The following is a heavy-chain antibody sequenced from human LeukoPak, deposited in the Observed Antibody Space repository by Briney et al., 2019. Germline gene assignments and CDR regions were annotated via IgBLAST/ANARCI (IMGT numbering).Heavy chain of an antibody. Sequence: TSETLSLTCTVSGGSISSYYWSWIRQPAGKGLEWIGRIYTSGSTNYNPSLKSRFTMSVDTSKNQFSLKLSSVTAADTAVYYCARDRGYCSSTSCLNWFDPWGQGTLVTVSS. CDR3: ARDRGYCSSTSCLNWFDP. CDR1: GGSISSYY. J-gene: IGHJ5*02. CDR2: IYTSGST. V-gene: IGHV4-4*07. D-gene: IGHD2-2*01.